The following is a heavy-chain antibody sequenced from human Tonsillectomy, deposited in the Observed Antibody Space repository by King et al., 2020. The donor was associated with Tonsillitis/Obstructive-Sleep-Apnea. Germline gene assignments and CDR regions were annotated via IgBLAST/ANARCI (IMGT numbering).Heavy chain of an antibody. J-gene: IGHJ6*03. Sequence: EVQLVESGGGLIQPGGSLRLSCVVSGFTVSNDYMSWVRQAPGKGLEWVSVIYGGGSTYYADSVKGRFTISRDESKNTVYLQMNSLRVEDAAVYYWASGYCSGGSCPHYYYMDVWGKGTTVTVS. V-gene: IGHV3-53*01. D-gene: IGHD2-15*01. CDR3: ASGYCSGGSCPHYYYMDV. CDR1: GFTVSNDY. CDR2: IYGGGST.